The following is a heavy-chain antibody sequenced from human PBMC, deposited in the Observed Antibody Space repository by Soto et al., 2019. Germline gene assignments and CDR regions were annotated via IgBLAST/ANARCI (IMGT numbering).Heavy chain of an antibody. V-gene: IGHV4-30-2*01. J-gene: IGHJ5*02. Sequence: SETLSLTCAVSGGSIGGVGYSWSWIRQPPGGGLEWIGYMYHSGTFLKSPSLKTRLTMSLDMSKNQFSLTLNSMTVADTAVYYCARAQFYSGSGNYNNLRFDAWGKGIQVTVSS. CDR1: GGSIGGVGYS. D-gene: IGHD3-10*01. CDR3: ARAQFYSGSGNYNNLRFDA. CDR2: MYHSGTF.